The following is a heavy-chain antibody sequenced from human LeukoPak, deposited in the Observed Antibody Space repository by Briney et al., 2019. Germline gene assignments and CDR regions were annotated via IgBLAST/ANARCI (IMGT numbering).Heavy chain of an antibody. V-gene: IGHV3-7*03. CDR1: GFTFTSYW. CDR2: IKQDGSEK. CDR3: ARSLRYFDPPDY. Sequence: GGSLRLSCAGSGFTFTSYWMNWARQAPGKGLEWVANIKQDGSEKYYVDSVKSRFTISRDNAKDSVYLQMNSLRVEDMAIYYCARSLRYFDPPDYWGQGTLVTVSS. J-gene: IGHJ4*02. D-gene: IGHD3-9*01.